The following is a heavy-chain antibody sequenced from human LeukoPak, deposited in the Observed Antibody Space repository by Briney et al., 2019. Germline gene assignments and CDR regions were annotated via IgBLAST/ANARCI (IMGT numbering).Heavy chain of an antibody. D-gene: IGHD2-21*02. J-gene: IGHJ4*02. V-gene: IGHV3-23*01. CDR2: ISGSGGGT. CDR3: AKEPYCGGDCYWNYFDY. CDR1: GFTFSSYA. Sequence: GGSLRLSCAASGFTFSSYAMSWVRQAPGKGLEWVSAISGSGGGTYYADSVKGRFTISRDNSKNTLYLQMNSLRAEDTAVYYCAKEPYCGGDCYWNYFDYWGQGTLVTVSS.